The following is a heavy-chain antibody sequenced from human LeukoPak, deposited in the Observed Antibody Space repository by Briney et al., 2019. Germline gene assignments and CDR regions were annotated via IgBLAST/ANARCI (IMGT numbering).Heavy chain of an antibody. D-gene: IGHD3-22*01. Sequence: PGGSLRLSCAASGFTFSSYSMNWVRQAPGKGLEWVSYISSSSSTIYYADSVKGRFTISGDNAKNSLYLQMNSLRAEDTAVYYCARDYDSSGYYYYYYYYGMDVWGQGTTVTVSS. CDR3: ARDYDSSGYYYYYYYYGMDV. V-gene: IGHV3-48*01. CDR1: GFTFSSYS. J-gene: IGHJ6*02. CDR2: ISSSSSTI.